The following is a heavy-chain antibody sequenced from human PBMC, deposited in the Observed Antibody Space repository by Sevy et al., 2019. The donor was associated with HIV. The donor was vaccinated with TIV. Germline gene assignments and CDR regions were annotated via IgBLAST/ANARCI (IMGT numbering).Heavy chain of an antibody. CDR1: GGSISSSSYY. V-gene: IGHV4-39*01. D-gene: IGHD6-19*01. CDR3: ASNRNRVTGYSSGWLDAFDI. J-gene: IGHJ3*02. Sequence: SETLSLTCTVSGGSISSSSYYWGWIRQPPGKGLEGIGSIYYSGSTYYNPSLKSRVTISVDTSKNQFSLKLSSVTAADTAVYYGASNRNRVTGYSSGWLDAFDIWGQGTMVTVSS. CDR2: IYYSGST.